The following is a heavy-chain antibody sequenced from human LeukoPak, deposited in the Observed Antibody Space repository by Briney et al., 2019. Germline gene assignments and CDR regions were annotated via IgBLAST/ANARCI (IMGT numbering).Heavy chain of an antibody. CDR1: GFTFSGYA. D-gene: IGHD6-19*01. CDR3: AKKKGGGWATIFFDY. J-gene: IGHJ4*02. Sequence: GGSLRLSCAASGFTFSGYAMSWVRQAPGKGLEWVSGISGIGDTTFYSDPVKGRLTISRDNSKNTLYLQMNSLRVEDSAVYYCAKKKGGGWATIFFDYWGQGILVTVSS. CDR2: ISGIGDTT. V-gene: IGHV3-23*01.